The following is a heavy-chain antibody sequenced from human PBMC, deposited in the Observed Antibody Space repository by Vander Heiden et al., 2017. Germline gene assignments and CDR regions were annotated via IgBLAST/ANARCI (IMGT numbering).Heavy chain of an antibody. CDR1: GDSVSSNRAA. J-gene: IGHJ2*01. D-gene: IGHD3-22*01. CDR2: TYYRSKWYN. V-gene: IGHV6-1*01. Sequence: QVQLQQSGPGLVKPSQTLSLTCAISGDSVSSNRAAWNWIRQSPSRGLEWLERTYYRSKWYNDYAVSVKSRITINPDTSKNQFSLQLNSVTPEDTAVYYCARAAKYYYDSSGYYFGWYFDLWGRGTLVTVSS. CDR3: ARAAKYYYDSSGYYFGWYFDL.